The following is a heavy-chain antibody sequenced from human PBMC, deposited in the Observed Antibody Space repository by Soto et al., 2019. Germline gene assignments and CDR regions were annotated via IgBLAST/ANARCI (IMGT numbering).Heavy chain of an antibody. CDR3: ARVYSGGYVDY. Sequence: SETLSLTCAVYGGSFSGYFWNWVRQPPGKGLEWIGEINHSGSTKYNPSLKSRVTLSVDTSKNQFSLRVFSVTAADTAVYYCARVYSGGYVDYWGQGTLVTVSS. J-gene: IGHJ4*02. V-gene: IGHV4-34*01. CDR2: INHSGST. CDR1: GGSFSGYF. D-gene: IGHD3-22*01.